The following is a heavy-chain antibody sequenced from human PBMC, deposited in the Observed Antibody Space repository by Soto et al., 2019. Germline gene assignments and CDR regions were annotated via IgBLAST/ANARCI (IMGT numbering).Heavy chain of an antibody. V-gene: IGHV4-30-2*01. CDR2: IYHSGST. Sequence: PSETLSLTCAVSGGSMSSGGYSWSWIRQPPGKGLEWIGYIYHSGSTHYNPSLKSRVTISVDRSKNQFSLKLSSVTAADTAVSSCARASPPPSDSSGRCAFDIWGQGTMVTVSS. D-gene: IGHD3-22*01. J-gene: IGHJ3*02. CDR3: ARASPPPSDSSGRCAFDI. CDR1: GGSMSSGGYS.